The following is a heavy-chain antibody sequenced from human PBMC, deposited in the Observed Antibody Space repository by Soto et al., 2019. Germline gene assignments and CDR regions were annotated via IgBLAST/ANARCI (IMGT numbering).Heavy chain of an antibody. CDR2: ISYDGSNK. J-gene: IGHJ4*02. Sequence: PGGSLRLSCAASGFTFSSYGMHWVRQAPGKGLEWVAVISYDGSNKYYADSVKGRFTISRDNSKNTLYLQMNSLRAEDTAVYYCAKLPGRGGNPVGWGQGTLVTVSS. CDR3: AKLPGRGGNPVG. D-gene: IGHD2-15*01. CDR1: GFTFSSYG. V-gene: IGHV3-30*18.